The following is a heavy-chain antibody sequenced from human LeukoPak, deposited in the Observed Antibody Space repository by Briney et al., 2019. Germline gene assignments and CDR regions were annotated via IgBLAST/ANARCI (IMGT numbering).Heavy chain of an antibody. CDR1: GFTFSSYS. Sequence: PGGSLRLSCAASGFTFSSYSMNWVRQAPGKGLEWVSSISSSSSYIYYADSVKGRFTISRDNAKNSLYLQMNSLRAEDTAVYYRARERGYSYGGDYWGQGTLVTVSS. D-gene: IGHD5-18*01. CDR3: ARERGYSYGGDY. V-gene: IGHV3-21*04. J-gene: IGHJ4*02. CDR2: ISSSSSYI.